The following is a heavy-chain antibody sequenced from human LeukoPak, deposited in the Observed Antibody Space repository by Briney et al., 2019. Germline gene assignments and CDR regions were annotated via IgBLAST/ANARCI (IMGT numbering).Heavy chain of an antibody. Sequence: SGTLSLTCAVSRGSISSNNWWSWVRQPPGKRLEWIAEIYHSGSTNYNPSLKSRVTISVDKSKNQFSLKLSSVTAADTAMYYCVRDSYYFGSGSDNTPYNWFDPWGQGTLVTASS. CDR1: RGSISSNNW. CDR3: VRDSYYFGSGSDNTPYNWFDP. CDR2: IYHSGST. D-gene: IGHD3-10*01. V-gene: IGHV4-4*02. J-gene: IGHJ5*02.